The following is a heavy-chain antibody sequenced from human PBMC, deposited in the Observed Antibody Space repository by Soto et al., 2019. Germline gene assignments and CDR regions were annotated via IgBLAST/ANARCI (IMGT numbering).Heavy chain of an antibody. CDR3: ARERTVAGNDY. CDR1: GYTFTSYD. V-gene: IGHV1-8*01. J-gene: IGHJ4*02. D-gene: IGHD6-19*01. Sequence: QVQLVQSGAEVKKPGASVKVSCKASGYTFTSYDINWVRQATGQGLEWMGWTNPNSGNTGYAQKSQGRXTXTXHTSISTAYMELSSLRSEDTAVYYCARERTVAGNDYWGQGTLVTFSS. CDR2: TNPNSGNT.